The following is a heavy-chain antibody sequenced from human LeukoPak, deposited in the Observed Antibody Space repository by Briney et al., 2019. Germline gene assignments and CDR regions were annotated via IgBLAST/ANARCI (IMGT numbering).Heavy chain of an antibody. CDR1: GFTFSSYW. CDR3: ARVAMIVAKPYDN. CDR2: INSDGTST. V-gene: IGHV3-74*01. D-gene: IGHD3-22*01. Sequence: PGGSLRLSCAASGFTFSSYWMHWVRQAPGKGLVWVSRINSDGTSTIYADSVKGRFTISRDSAKNALYLQMNSLRAEDTAVYYCARVAMIVAKPYDNWGQGTLVTVSS. J-gene: IGHJ4*02.